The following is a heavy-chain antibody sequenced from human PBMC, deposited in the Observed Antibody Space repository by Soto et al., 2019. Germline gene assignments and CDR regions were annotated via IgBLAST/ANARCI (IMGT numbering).Heavy chain of an antibody. CDR1: GGTFSSYA. CDR3: ASDYCSGGSCYESPRSYYYGMDV. CDR2: IIPIFGTA. D-gene: IGHD2-15*01. J-gene: IGHJ6*02. V-gene: IGHV1-69*13. Sequence: ASVKVSCKASGGTFSSYAISWVRQAPGQGLEWMGGIIPIFGTANYAQKFQGRVTITADESTSTAYMELSSLRSEDTAVYYCASDYCSGGSCYESPRSYYYGMDVWGQGTTVTVSS.